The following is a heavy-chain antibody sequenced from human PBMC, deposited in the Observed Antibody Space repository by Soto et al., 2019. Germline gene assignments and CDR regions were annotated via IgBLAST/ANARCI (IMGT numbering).Heavy chain of an antibody. V-gene: IGHV6-1*01. Sequence: SQTLSLTCAISGDSVSSNSAAWNWIRQSPSRGLEWLGRTYYRSKWYNDYAVSVKSRITINPDTSKNQFSLQLNSVTPEDTAVYYCARDTAAAGPPEPYYFDYWGQGTLVTVSS. CDR2: TYYRSKWYN. J-gene: IGHJ4*02. CDR1: GDSVSSNSAA. CDR3: ARDTAAAGPPEPYYFDY. D-gene: IGHD6-13*01.